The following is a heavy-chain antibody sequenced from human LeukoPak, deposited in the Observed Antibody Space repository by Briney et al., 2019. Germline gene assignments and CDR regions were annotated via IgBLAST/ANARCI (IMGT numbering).Heavy chain of an antibody. CDR3: ARYDYSNLDMAEYFQH. Sequence: GASVKVSCKAAGSTFTVYYMHWGRQAPGQGLEWMGWINPNSGGTNYAQKFQGRVTMTRDTSISTAYMELSRLRSDDTAVYYCARYDYSNLDMAEYFQHWGQGTLVTVSS. CDR2: INPNSGGT. V-gene: IGHV1-2*02. J-gene: IGHJ1*01. CDR1: GSTFTVYY. D-gene: IGHD4-11*01.